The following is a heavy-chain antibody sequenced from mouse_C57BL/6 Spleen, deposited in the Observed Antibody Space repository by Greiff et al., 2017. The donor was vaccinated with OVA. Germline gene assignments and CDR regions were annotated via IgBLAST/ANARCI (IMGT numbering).Heavy chain of an antibody. Sequence: QAGPGLVKPSQSPSLTCSVTASSLTSGYYFHWIRQFPGNKLEWMGYISYDGSNNYNPSLKNRISITRDTSKNQFFLKLNSVTTEDTATYYCARGELAFAYWGQGTLVTVSA. CDR2: ISYDGSN. CDR1: ASSLTSGYY. CDR3: ARGELAFAY. V-gene: IGHV3-6*01. D-gene: IGHD4-1*01. J-gene: IGHJ3*01.